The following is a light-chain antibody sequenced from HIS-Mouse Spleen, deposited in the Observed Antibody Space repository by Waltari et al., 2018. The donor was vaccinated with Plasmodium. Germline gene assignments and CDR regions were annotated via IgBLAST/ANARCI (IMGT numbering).Light chain of an antibody. CDR2: EDS. CDR1: ALPKTY. CDR3: YSTDSSGNHRV. V-gene: IGLV3-10*01. Sequence: SYELTQPPSVSVSPGQTARITCSGDALPKTYAYCYQQKSGQAPVLVIYEDSKRPSGIPGRFSGSSSGTMATLTSSGAQVEDEADYYCYSTDSSGNHRVFGGGTKLTVL. J-gene: IGLJ3*02.